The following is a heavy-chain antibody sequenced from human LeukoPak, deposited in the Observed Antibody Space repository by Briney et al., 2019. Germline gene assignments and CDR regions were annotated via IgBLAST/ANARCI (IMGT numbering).Heavy chain of an antibody. CDR1: GGSMNSYH. V-gene: IGHV4-59*08. CDR2: IHYSGST. J-gene: IGHJ3*02. D-gene: IGHD2-21*01. CDR3: ARSVSWGLLVRDDAFDI. Sequence: PSETLSLTCSVSGGSMNSYHWIWIRQPPGKGPEWIGYIHYSGSTNYNPSLKSRVTTSVDTSKKQFSLKLRSVTAADTAVYYCARSVSWGLLVRDDAFDIWGQGTMVTVSS.